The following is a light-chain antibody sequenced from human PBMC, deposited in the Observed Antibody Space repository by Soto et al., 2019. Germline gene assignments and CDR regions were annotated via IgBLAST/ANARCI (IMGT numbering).Light chain of an antibody. J-gene: IGKJ4*01. CDR2: GAS. V-gene: IGKV3-11*01. Sequence: EIVMTQSPATLSVSPGEGVTLSCRASQRLTNNLAWYQQKPGQAPRLLIYGASNRATGIPDRFSGSGSGTDFTLTISSLEPEDFAVYYCQQRSNWPLTFGGGTKVDIK. CDR3: QQRSNWPLT. CDR1: QRLTNN.